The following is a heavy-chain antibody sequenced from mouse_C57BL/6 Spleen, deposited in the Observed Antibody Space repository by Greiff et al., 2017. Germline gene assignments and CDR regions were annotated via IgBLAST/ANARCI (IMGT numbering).Heavy chain of an antibody. CDR3: TRDYYGSHAMDY. V-gene: IGHV1-15*01. J-gene: IGHJ4*01. Sequence: VQVVESGAELVRPGASVTLSCKASGYTFTDYEMHWVKQTPVHGLEWIGAIDPETGGTAYNQKFKGKAILTADKSSSTAYMELRSLTSEDSAVYYCTRDYYGSHAMDYWGQGTSVTVSS. CDR1: GYTFTDYE. CDR2: IDPETGGT. D-gene: IGHD1-1*01.